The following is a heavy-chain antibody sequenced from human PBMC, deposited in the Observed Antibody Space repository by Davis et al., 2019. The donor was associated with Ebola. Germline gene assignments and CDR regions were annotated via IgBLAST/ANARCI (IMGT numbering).Heavy chain of an antibody. CDR2: ITSTGSAI. V-gene: IGHV3-11*01. CDR1: GFTFSDYY. CDR3: AKVATLDFDY. Sequence: GESLKISCAASGFTFSDYYMSWIRQAPGKGPEWVSYITSTGSAISYPESVKGRFTISRDNAKNSLYLQMNSLRAEDTAVYYCAKVATLDFDYWGQGTLVTVSS. D-gene: IGHD5-12*01. J-gene: IGHJ4*02.